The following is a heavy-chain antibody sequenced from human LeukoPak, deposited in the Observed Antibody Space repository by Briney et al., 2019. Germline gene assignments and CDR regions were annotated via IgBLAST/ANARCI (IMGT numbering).Heavy chain of an antibody. CDR2: SIPILDIA. D-gene: IGHD3-10*01. CDR1: GGTFISNG. Sequence: ASVKVSCKASGGTFISNGISWVRQAPGQGREGMGRSIPILDIADYAQRFQGRVTITADKSTSTASMELSSLRSEDKAVYYCTRDRAPTGHYYVMDVWGQGTTVTVSS. J-gene: IGHJ6*02. CDR3: TRDRAPTGHYYVMDV. V-gene: IGHV1-69*04.